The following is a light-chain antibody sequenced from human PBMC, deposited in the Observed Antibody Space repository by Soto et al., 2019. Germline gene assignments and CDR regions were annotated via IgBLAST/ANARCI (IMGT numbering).Light chain of an antibody. J-gene: IGKJ1*01. CDR3: HQYGSSSWT. Sequence: ETVMTQSPVTLSVSPGDTATLSCRASQRVSSYLAWYQQKPGQAPRLLIYDASSRATGIPDRFSGSGSGTDFTLTISRLEPEDFAVYYCHQYGSSSWTFGQGTKVDIK. V-gene: IGKV3-20*01. CDR2: DAS. CDR1: QRVSSY.